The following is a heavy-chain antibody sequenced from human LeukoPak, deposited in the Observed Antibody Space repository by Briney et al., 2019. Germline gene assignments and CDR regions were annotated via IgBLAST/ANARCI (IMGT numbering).Heavy chain of an antibody. CDR3: AKDIGSIWYFYFDY. Sequence: PGRSLRLSCAASGFTFDDYAMHWVRQAPGKGLEWVSGIIWNSGSIAYADSVKGRFTISRDNAKNSLYLQMSSLGAEDTALYYCAKDIGSIWYFYFDYWGPGTLVTVSS. J-gene: IGHJ4*02. CDR2: IIWNSGSI. D-gene: IGHD6-13*01. V-gene: IGHV3-9*01. CDR1: GFTFDDYA.